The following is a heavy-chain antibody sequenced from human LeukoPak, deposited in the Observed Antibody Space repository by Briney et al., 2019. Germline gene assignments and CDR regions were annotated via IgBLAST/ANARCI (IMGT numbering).Heavy chain of an antibody. V-gene: IGHV3-23*01. CDR2: ISGRGGST. D-gene: IGHD6-19*01. CDR1: GFSFSTYA. CDR3: AQVTLPHSRGWGDYFDN. Sequence: PGGSLRLSCAASGFSFSTYAMSWVRQAPGKGLEWVSAISGRGGSTYYADSVKGRFTISRDNSKNTLYLQMNSLRAEDTALYNCAQVTLPHSRGWGDYFDNWGQGTLVTVSS. J-gene: IGHJ4*02.